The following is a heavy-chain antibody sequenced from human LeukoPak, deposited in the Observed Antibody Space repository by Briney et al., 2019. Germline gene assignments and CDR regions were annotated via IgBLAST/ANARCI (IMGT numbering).Heavy chain of an antibody. CDR2: IYDGGST. CDR3: ARTDSYGYVHDY. Sequence: NTSETLSLTCTVSGGSVNSYYLSWIRQPAGKTLEWIGRIYDGGSTNYNPSLKSRVTMSVDTSKNQFSLKLSSVTAVDTAVYYCARTDSYGYVHDYWGQGTLVTVSS. D-gene: IGHD5-18*01. V-gene: IGHV4-4*07. CDR1: GGSVNSYY. J-gene: IGHJ4*02.